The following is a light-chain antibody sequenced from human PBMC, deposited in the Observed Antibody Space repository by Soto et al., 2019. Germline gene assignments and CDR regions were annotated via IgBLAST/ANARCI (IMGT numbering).Light chain of an antibody. CDR2: DAS. CDR3: QQYNSYWT. J-gene: IGKJ1*01. V-gene: IGKV1-5*01. Sequence: DIQMTQSPSTLSASVGDRVTITCRASQNIGGWLAWYQQKPGKAPKFLIFDASSLESGVPSRFSGSGSGTEFTLTISSLQPDDFATYYCQQYNSYWTFGQGTKGISN. CDR1: QNIGGW.